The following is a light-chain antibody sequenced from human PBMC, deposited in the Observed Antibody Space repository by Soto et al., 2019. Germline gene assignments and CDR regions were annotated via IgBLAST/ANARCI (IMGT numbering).Light chain of an antibody. V-gene: IGKV1-5*01. Sequence: DIQMTQSPSTLSASVGDRITITCRASQSISGWLAWYQQKPGKAPNLLIFDASSLESGVPSRFSGSGSGTDFTLTISSLHPDDFGTYYCQQYNSYSWTFGQGTKVDIK. J-gene: IGKJ1*01. CDR3: QQYNSYSWT. CDR1: QSISGW. CDR2: DAS.